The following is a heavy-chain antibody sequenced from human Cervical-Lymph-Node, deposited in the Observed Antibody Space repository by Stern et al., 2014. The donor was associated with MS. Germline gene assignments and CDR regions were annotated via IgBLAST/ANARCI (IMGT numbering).Heavy chain of an antibody. D-gene: IGHD4-17*01. CDR1: GFTFSRFA. Sequence: VQLVESGADVVQPGSSLRVSCAASGFTFSRFAIHWVRQAPGQGLEWVAGISHDGSTKAFADAVSGRFTISRDNSKNTLFLQMNNLRPEDTAVYHCARDRVDGDYVYSYGLDVWGQGTPVTVSS. J-gene: IGHJ6*02. CDR3: ARDRVDGDYVYSYGLDV. V-gene: IGHV3-30-3*01. CDR2: ISHDGSTK.